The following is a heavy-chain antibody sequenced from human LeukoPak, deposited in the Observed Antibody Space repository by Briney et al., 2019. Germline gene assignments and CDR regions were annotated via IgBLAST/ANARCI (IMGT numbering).Heavy chain of an antibody. CDR3: LQGDQWLASPADYFHH. D-gene: IGHD6-19*01. V-gene: IGHV3-30*02. CDR2: IRYDGSNK. J-gene: IGHJ1*01. Sequence: PGGSLSLSCAASAFTFSSYGLHWLRQAPGKGLEWLAFIRYDGSNKYYADSVKGRFTISRDNSNNKMYLQMKSPRPAHTAVYHPLQGDQWLASPADYFHHCGQGTLVTVSS. CDR1: AFTFSSYG.